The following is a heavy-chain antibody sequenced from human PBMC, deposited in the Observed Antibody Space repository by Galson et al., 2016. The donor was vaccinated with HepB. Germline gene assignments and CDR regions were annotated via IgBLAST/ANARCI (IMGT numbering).Heavy chain of an antibody. D-gene: IGHD3-10*01. CDR3: ARVGYYGSGRAYYFDY. CDR1: GDSVSSGSYY. Sequence: LSLTCTVSGDSVSSGSYYWSWIRQPPGKGPEWIGYIYYTGSATYSPSLKSRVTISVDTSKNQFSLKLTSVTTADTAVYHCARVGYYGSGRAYYFDYWGQGTLVTVSS. CDR2: IYYTGSA. J-gene: IGHJ4*02. V-gene: IGHV4-61*01.